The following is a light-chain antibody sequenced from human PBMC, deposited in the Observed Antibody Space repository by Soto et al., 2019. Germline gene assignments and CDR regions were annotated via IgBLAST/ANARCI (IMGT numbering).Light chain of an antibody. CDR2: DAS. CDR1: QSVSTR. CDR3: QQLNSYPIT. Sequence: DIQMTQSPSTLSGSVGDRVTITCRASQSVSTRLAWYQQKPGKAPKVLIYDASSWAGGVPSRFTGSGSGTEFTLTISSLQAEDVATYYCQQLNSYPITFGQGTRLEI. V-gene: IGKV1-5*01. J-gene: IGKJ5*01.